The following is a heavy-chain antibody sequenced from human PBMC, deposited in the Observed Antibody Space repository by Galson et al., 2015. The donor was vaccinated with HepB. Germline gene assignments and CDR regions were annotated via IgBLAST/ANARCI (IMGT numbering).Heavy chain of an antibody. CDR3: AREGLLWFGELLSRWFDP. J-gene: IGHJ5*02. CDR1: GYTFTSYD. V-gene: IGHV1-8*01. Sequence: SVKVSCKASGYTFTSYDINWVRQATGQGLEWMGWMNPNSGNTGYAQKFQGRVTMTRNTSISTAYMELSSLRSEDTAVYYCAREGLLWFGELLSRWFDPWGQGTLVTVSS. D-gene: IGHD3-10*01. CDR2: MNPNSGNT.